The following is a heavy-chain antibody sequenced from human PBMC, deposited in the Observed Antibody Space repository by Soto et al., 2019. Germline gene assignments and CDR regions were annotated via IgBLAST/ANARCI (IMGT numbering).Heavy chain of an antibody. CDR3: AKDTLLGYFDY. CDR2: ISWNSGSI. Sequence: PGGSLRLSCAASGFTFDDYAMHWVRQAPGKGLEWVSGISWNSGSIGYADSVKGRFTISRDNAKNSLYLQMNSLRAEDTALYYCAKDTLLGYFDYWGQGTLVTVSS. J-gene: IGHJ4*02. V-gene: IGHV3-9*01. CDR1: GFTFDDYA.